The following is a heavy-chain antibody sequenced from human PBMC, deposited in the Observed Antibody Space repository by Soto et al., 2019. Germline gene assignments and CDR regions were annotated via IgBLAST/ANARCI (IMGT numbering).Heavy chain of an antibody. J-gene: IGHJ6*02. Sequence: EVQLVESGGGLVQPGGSLRLTCAASGFTINNYWMHWVRQGPGKGLMWVSRINNNGRSTTYADSVKGRFTISRDNARNTLYLQINSLRVEDTSVYYCARDPYGLDVWGQGTTVAVSS. CDR3: ARDPYGLDV. CDR1: GFTINNYW. V-gene: IGHV3-74*01. CDR2: INNNGRST.